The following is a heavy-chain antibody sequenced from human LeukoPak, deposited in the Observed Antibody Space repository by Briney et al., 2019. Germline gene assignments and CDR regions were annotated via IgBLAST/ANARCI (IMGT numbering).Heavy chain of an antibody. Sequence: GGSLRLSCAASGFTFSSYGMHWVRQAPGKGLEWVAVISYDGSNKYYADSVKGRFTISRDNSKNTLYLQMNSLRAEDTAVYYCAKDQTITMVRGVYPRDAFDIWGQGTMVTVSS. J-gene: IGHJ3*02. CDR2: ISYDGSNK. D-gene: IGHD3-10*01. CDR3: AKDQTITMVRGVYPRDAFDI. CDR1: GFTFSSYG. V-gene: IGHV3-30*18.